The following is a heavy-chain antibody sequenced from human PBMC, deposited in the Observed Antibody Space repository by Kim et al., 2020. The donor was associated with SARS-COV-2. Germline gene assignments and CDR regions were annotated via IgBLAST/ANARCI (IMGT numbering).Heavy chain of an antibody. Sequence: NAVSAKGQFTISRYTAKNSLYLQMNSLRAEDTALYYCAKGSGYHDAFDIWGQGTMVTVSS. D-gene: IGHD5-12*01. J-gene: IGHJ3*02. CDR3: AKGSGYHDAFDI. V-gene: IGHV3-9*01.